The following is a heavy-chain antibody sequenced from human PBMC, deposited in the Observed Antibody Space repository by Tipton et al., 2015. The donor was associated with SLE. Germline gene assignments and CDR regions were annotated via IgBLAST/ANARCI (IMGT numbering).Heavy chain of an antibody. J-gene: IGHJ5*02. D-gene: IGHD2-2*01. CDR1: GASISSHY. CDR2: IYNNGNT. CDR3: ARAKRSSTTLGYWFDP. V-gene: IGHV4-59*11. Sequence: TLSLTCTVSGASISSHYWNWIRQPPGKGLEWIGNIYNNGNTNYNPSLKSRVTISVDTSRNQFFLKLSSVTAADTALYYCARAKRSSTTLGYWFDPWGQGTLATVSS.